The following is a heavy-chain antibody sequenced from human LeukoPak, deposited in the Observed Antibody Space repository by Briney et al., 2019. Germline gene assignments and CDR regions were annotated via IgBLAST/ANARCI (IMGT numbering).Heavy chain of an antibody. Sequence: GGSLRLSCAASGFTFSSYAMSWVRQAPGKGLEWVSAISGSGGSTYYADSVKGRFTISRDNSKNTVYLQMNSLRAEDTAVYYCAKDLWFGESPFDYWGQGTLVTVSS. J-gene: IGHJ4*02. CDR2: ISGSGGST. D-gene: IGHD3-10*01. CDR1: GFTFSSYA. V-gene: IGHV3-23*01. CDR3: AKDLWFGESPFDY.